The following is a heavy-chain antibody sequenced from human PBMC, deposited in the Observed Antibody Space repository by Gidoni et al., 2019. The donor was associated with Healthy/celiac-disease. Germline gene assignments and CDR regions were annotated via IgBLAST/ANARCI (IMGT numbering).Heavy chain of an antibody. CDR1: GFTFADYA. Sequence: EVQLVESGGGLVQPGRSLRLSCAASGFTFADYAMHWVRQAPGKGLEWVSGISWNSGSIGYADSVKGRFTISRDNAKNSLYLQMNSLRAEDTALYYCAKDSWVAAAGRYFDYWGQGTLVTVSS. D-gene: IGHD6-13*01. V-gene: IGHV3-9*01. J-gene: IGHJ4*02. CDR3: AKDSWVAAAGRYFDY. CDR2: ISWNSGSI.